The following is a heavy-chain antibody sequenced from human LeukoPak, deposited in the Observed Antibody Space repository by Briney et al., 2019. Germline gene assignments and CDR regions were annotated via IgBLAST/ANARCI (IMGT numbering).Heavy chain of an antibody. CDR1: GGSISSSSYY. CDR3: ARDPNGVYNWFDP. J-gene: IGHJ5*02. D-gene: IGHD2-8*01. V-gene: IGHV4-39*07. CDR2: IYYSGST. Sequence: SETLSLTCTVSGGSISSSSYYWGWIRQPPGKGLEWMGSIYYSGSTYYNPSLKSRVTISVDTSKNQFSLKLSSVTAADTAVYYCARDPNGVYNWFDPWGQGTLVTVSS.